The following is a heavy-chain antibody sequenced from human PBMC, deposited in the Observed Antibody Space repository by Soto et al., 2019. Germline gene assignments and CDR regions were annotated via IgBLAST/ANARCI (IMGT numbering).Heavy chain of an antibody. J-gene: IGHJ6*02. V-gene: IGHV1-18*01. Sequence: QVQLVQSGGEVKKPGASVKLSCTASGYTFTSYGISWVRQAPGQGLEWMGWISAYNGKTNYAQNVQGRVTMTTDTSPRTGYIDLRSLRSDGTAVYYRAGGGDVNYFPRMDVWGQGTTVTVSS. CDR1: GYTFTSYG. CDR2: ISAYNGKT. D-gene: IGHD1-7*01. CDR3: AGGGDVNYFPRMDV.